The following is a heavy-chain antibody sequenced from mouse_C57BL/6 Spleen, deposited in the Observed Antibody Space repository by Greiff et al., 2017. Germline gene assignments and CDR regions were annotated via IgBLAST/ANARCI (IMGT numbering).Heavy chain of an antibody. V-gene: IGHV1-22*01. CDR1: GYTFTDYN. J-gene: IGHJ4*01. CDR2: INPNNGGT. CDR3: ARKGYYYGSSSYYAMDY. Sequence: EVQLQQSGPELVKPGASVKMSCKASGYTFTDYNMHWVKQSHGKSIEWIGYINPNNGGTSYNQKFKGKATLNVNKSSSTAYMELRSLTSEDSAVYYCARKGYYYGSSSYYAMDYWGQGTSVTVSS. D-gene: IGHD1-1*01.